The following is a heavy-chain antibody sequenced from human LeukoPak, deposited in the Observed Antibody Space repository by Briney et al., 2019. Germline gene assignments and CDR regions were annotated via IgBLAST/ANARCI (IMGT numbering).Heavy chain of an antibody. Sequence: EASVKVSCKASGGTLSSYAISGVRQAPGQGLEWMGGIIPIFGTANYAQKFQGRVTITADESTSTAYMELSSLRSEDTAVYYCASAIDDYYDSSVYSIKPFDYWGQGTLVTVSS. V-gene: IGHV1-69*01. CDR2: IIPIFGTA. CDR1: GGTLSSYA. J-gene: IGHJ4*02. CDR3: ASAIDDYYDSSVYSIKPFDY. D-gene: IGHD3-22*01.